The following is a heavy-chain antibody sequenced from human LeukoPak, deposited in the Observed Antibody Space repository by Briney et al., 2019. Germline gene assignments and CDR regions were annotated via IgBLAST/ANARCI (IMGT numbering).Heavy chain of an antibody. CDR2: IYSSGST. CDR3: ASAVAATGFDY. V-gene: IGHV4-61*02. CDR1: GGSISSGSYY. D-gene: IGHD6-19*01. J-gene: IGHJ4*02. Sequence: SETLSLTCTVSGGSISSGSYYWSRIRQSAGKGLEWMGRIYSSGSTNYNPSLKSRVTISVDTSKNQFSLNLSSVTAADTAVYYCASAVAATGFDYWGQGTLVTVSS.